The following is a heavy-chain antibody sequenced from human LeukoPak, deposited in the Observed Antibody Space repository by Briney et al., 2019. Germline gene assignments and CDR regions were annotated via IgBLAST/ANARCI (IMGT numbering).Heavy chain of an antibody. CDR2: IYTSGST. D-gene: IGHD6-13*01. Sequence: PSQTLSLTCTVSGGSISSGSYYWSWIRQPAGKGLEWIGRIYTSGSTNYNPSLKSRVTISVDTSKNQFSLKLSSVTAADTAVYYCARVRAAAAGPVPYYYYYMDVWGKGTTVTVSS. CDR3: ARVRAAAAGPVPYYYYYMDV. J-gene: IGHJ6*03. V-gene: IGHV4-61*02. CDR1: GGSISSGSYY.